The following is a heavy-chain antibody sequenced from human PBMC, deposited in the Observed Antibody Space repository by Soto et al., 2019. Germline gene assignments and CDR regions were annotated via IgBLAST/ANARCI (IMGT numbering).Heavy chain of an antibody. CDR1: GFTFSGSA. D-gene: IGHD5-12*01. CDR3: TRQRNYEYSGYDSYLRVSYMDV. CDR2: IRSKANSYAT. Sequence: GGSLRLSCAASGFTFSGSAMHWVRQASGKGLEWVGRIRSKANSYATAYAASVKGRFTISRDDSKNTAYLQMNSLKTEDTAVYYCTRQRNYEYSGYDSYLRVSYMDVWGKGTTVTVSS. V-gene: IGHV3-73*01. J-gene: IGHJ6*03.